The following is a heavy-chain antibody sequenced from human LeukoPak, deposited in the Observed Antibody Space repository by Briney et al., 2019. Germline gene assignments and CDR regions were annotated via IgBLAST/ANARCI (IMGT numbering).Heavy chain of an antibody. D-gene: IGHD3-10*01. V-gene: IGHV3-23*01. CDR2: ITGSGALT. Sequence: GGSLRLSCAASGFTFSSYSMNWVRQAPGKGLEWVSSITGSGALTYYADSVKGRFTISKDNAMDTLFLQMNSLRADDTAVYYCAKDRVDGSGSQFDSWGQGSLVTVSS. J-gene: IGHJ4*02. CDR3: AKDRVDGSGSQFDS. CDR1: GFTFSSYS.